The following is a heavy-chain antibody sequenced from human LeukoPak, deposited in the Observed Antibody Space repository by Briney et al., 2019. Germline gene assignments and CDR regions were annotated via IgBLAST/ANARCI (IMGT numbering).Heavy chain of an antibody. J-gene: IGHJ4*02. V-gene: IGHV4-4*03. CDR3: ARHHYFALAY. Sequence: PPETLCLTCAVSGDSVSYDNWWSWVRQPPGKGLEWIGETHHSGSSNYNPSLKSRVTVSVDKSKNQVSLSLTSVTAADTAVYYCARHHYFALAYWGQGTLVTVSS. D-gene: IGHD2-21*01. CDR1: GDSVSYDNW. CDR2: THHSGSS.